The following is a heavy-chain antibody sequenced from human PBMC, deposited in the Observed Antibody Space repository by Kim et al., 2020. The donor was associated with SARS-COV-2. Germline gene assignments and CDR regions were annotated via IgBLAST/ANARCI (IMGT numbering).Heavy chain of an antibody. V-gene: IGHV3-30*18. CDR2: ILYDSINK. Sequence: GGSLRLSCAASGFSFSTYGMHWVRQAPGKGLEWVAVILYDSINKYYADSVKGRFTISRDNSKNMLYLQMDSLRAEDTALYYCAKLGGDDYGDYWGQGTLVTVSS. J-gene: IGHJ4*02. CDR1: GFSFSTYG. D-gene: IGHD3-16*01. CDR3: AKLGGDDYGDY.